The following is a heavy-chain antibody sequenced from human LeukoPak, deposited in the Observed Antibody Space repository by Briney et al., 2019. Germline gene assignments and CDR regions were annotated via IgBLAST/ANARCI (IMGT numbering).Heavy chain of an antibody. V-gene: IGHV3-23*01. D-gene: IGHD2-15*01. Sequence: GGSLRLSCAASGFTFSSYAMSWVRQAPGKGLEWVSAISGSGGSTYYADSVKGRFTISRDNAKNSLYLQMNSLRAEDTALYHCARGLMSSAAYYYYYYMDVWGKGTTVTVSS. CDR2: ISGSGGST. CDR1: GFTFSSYA. CDR3: ARGLMSSAAYYYYYYMDV. J-gene: IGHJ6*03.